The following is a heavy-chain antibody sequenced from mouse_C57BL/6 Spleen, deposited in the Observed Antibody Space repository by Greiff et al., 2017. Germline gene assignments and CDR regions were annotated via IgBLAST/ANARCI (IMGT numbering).Heavy chain of an antibody. V-gene: IGHV1-15*01. D-gene: IGHD1-1*01. Sequence: QVQLQQSGAELVRPGASVTLSCKASGYTFTDYEMHWVKQTPVHGLEWIGAIDPETGGTAYNQTFKGKAILTADKSSSTAYMALRSLTSEDSAVYYCTAGEVTTVVSNYLDYWGQGTTLTVSS. CDR2: IDPETGGT. CDR1: GYTFTDYE. CDR3: TAGEVTTVVSNYLDY. J-gene: IGHJ2*01.